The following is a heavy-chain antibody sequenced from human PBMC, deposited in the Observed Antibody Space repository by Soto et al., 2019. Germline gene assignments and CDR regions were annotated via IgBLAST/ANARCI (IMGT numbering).Heavy chain of an antibody. Sequence: QVQLVQSGAEVKKPGSSVKVSCKASGGSFSSYTISWVRQAPGQGLEWMGRIIPVLGIPNYAQKFQGRVTITADKAMSTAHMELSSLRSDDTAVYYCVRVIGAFDIWGQGTMVIVSS. CDR3: VRVIGAFDI. V-gene: IGHV1-69*02. D-gene: IGHD2-21*01. CDR2: IIPVLGIP. J-gene: IGHJ3*02. CDR1: GGSFSSYT.